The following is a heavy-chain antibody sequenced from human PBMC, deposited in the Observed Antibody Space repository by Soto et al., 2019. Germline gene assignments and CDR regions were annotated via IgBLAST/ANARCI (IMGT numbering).Heavy chain of an antibody. J-gene: IGHJ4*02. CDR3: AREDSGWYYFDY. D-gene: IGHD6-19*01. Sequence: SETLSLTCAVSGGSISSGGYSWSWIRQPPGKGLEWIGYIYHSGSTYYNPSLKSRVTISVDTSKNQFSLKLSSVTAADTAVYYCAREDSGWYYFDYWGQGTLVTVSS. V-gene: IGHV4-30-2*01. CDR1: GGSISSGGYS. CDR2: IYHSGST.